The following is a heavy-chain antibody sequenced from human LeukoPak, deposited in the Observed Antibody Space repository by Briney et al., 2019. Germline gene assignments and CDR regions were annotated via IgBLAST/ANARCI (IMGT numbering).Heavy chain of an antibody. J-gene: IGHJ3*02. D-gene: IGHD3-22*01. Sequence: GGSLRLSCAASGFTFSSYGVHWVRQAPGKGLEWVSAISGSGGSTYYADSVKGRFTISRDNSKNTLYLQMNSLRAEDTAVYYCAKRYDSSVGAFDIWGQGTMVTVSS. CDR3: AKRYDSSVGAFDI. CDR1: GFTFSSYG. CDR2: ISGSGGST. V-gene: IGHV3-23*01.